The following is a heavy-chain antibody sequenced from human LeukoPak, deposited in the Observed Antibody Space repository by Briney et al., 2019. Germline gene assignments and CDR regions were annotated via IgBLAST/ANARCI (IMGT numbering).Heavy chain of an antibody. V-gene: IGHV3-7*04. J-gene: IGHJ4*02. CDR2: IHPEGNEK. CDR1: GFTFSDFW. CDR3: ARGDAFSGDH. Sequence: GGSLRLSCAVSGFTFSDFWMSWVCQAPGRGLEWVANIHPEGNEKYHVESVKGRFTISRDNAKNSLFLQMNGLRVEDTAVYYCARGDAFSGDHWGQGTLVTVSS.